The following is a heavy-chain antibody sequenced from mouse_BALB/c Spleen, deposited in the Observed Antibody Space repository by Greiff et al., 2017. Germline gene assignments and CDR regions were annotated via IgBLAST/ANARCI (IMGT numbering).Heavy chain of an antibody. J-gene: IGHJ1*01. CDR1: GDSITSGY. CDR2: ISYSGST. V-gene: IGHV3-8*02. CDR3: ARWRGGNHWYFDV. D-gene: IGHD1-1*02. Sequence: ESGPSLVKPSQTLSLTCSVTGDSITSGYWNWIRKFPGNKLEYMGYISYSGSTYYNPSLKSRISITRDTSKNQYYLQLNSVTTEDTATYYCARWRGGNHWYFDVWGAGTTVTVSS.